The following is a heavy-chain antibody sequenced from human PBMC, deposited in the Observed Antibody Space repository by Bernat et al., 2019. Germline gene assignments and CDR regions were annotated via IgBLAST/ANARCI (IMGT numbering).Heavy chain of an antibody. CDR2: ISSSSNYI. Sequence: EVQLVESGGGLVKPGGSLRLSCAASGFTLSSYGMNWVRQAPGKGLEWVSFISSSSNYIYYAASVKGRFTVSRDNAKNSLYLQMSSLRAEDTAVYYCARHRAWELRDYWGQGTLVTVSS. CDR3: ARHRAWELRDY. CDR1: GFTLSSYG. D-gene: IGHD1-26*01. V-gene: IGHV3-21*01. J-gene: IGHJ4*02.